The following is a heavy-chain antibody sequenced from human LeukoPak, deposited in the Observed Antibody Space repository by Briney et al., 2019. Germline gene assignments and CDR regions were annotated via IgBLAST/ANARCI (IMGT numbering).Heavy chain of an antibody. CDR1: EFAFRDHW. Sequence: PGGSLRLSCAASEFAFRDHWMTWGRHTPGKGLEWVANIAVDGIRKYYMDSVKGRFTISRDNAKHTLSLQMNNLRACDTAVYYCTRIVAQQYSDNGEYYYADAFDIGGQGTMVTVSS. J-gene: IGHJ3*02. V-gene: IGHV3-7*01. D-gene: IGHD3-22*01. CDR2: IAVDGIRK. CDR3: TRIVAQQYSDNGEYYYADAFDI.